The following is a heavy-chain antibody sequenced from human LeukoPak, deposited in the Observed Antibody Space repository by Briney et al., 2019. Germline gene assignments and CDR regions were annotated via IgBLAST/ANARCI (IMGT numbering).Heavy chain of an antibody. CDR1: GYTFINHW. J-gene: IGHJ3*02. Sequence: ASVKVSCKASGYTFINHWMHWVRQAPGQGLEWMGGIIPIFGTANYAQKFQGRVTITADESTSTAYMELSSLRSEDTAVYYCARGRSSGRRNAFDIWGQGTMVTVSS. CDR3: ARGRSSGRRNAFDI. CDR2: IIPIFGTA. V-gene: IGHV1-69*13. D-gene: IGHD6-19*01.